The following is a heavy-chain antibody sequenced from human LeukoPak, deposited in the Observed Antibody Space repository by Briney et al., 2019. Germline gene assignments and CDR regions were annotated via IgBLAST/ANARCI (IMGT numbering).Heavy chain of an antibody. CDR2: ISRNSGTL. V-gene: IGHV3-9*01. CDR1: GFTVGDYA. CDR3: TKDIGIWGNHRYGASDI. D-gene: IGHD3-16*02. Sequence: GGSLRLSCAASGFTVGDYAMHWVRQAPGKGLEWVSGISRNSGTLGYADSVKGRFIISRDNAKNSLYLQMNSLRAEDTALYYCTKDIGIWGNHRYGASDIWGQGTIVTVSS. J-gene: IGHJ3*02.